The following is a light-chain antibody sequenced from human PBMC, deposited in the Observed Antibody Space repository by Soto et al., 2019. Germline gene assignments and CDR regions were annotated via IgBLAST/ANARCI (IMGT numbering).Light chain of an antibody. CDR1: QDLSRW. J-gene: IGKJ4*01. CDR2: ATS. CDR3: QQANSFPHP. Sequence: DIQMTQSPSSVSASVGDRVIITCRASQDLSRWLAWYQQKAGKAPQLLIDATSTLQSGVPSRFIGSGSGTEFTLTISSLQPEDFATYYCQQANSFPHPLGGGTRVEIK. V-gene: IGKV1-12*01.